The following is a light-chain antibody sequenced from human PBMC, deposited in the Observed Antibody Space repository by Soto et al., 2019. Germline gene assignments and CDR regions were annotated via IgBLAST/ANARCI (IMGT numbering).Light chain of an antibody. CDR2: EVT. CDR3: NSYVGSNNYV. V-gene: IGLV2-8*01. J-gene: IGLJ1*01. Sequence: PPSASGSPGQSVTISCIGTSSDVGRYNYVSWYQHHPGKAPKLIIYEVTKRPSGVPDRFSGSKSGNTASLTVSGLQADDEADYYCNSYVGSNNYVFGTGTKV. CDR1: SSDVGRYNY.